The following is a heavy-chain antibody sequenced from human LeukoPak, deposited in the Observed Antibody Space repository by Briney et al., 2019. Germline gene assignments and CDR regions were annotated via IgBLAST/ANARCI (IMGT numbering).Heavy chain of an antibody. CDR1: GFTFSSYA. Sequence: PGGSLRLSCAASGFTFSSYAMSWVCQAPGKGLEWVSSISSSSSYIYYADSVKGRFTISRDNAKNSLYLQMNSLRAEDTAVYYCARGFQAMVIDYWGQGTLVTVSS. V-gene: IGHV3-21*01. J-gene: IGHJ4*02. D-gene: IGHD5-18*01. CDR3: ARGFQAMVIDY. CDR2: ISSSSSYI.